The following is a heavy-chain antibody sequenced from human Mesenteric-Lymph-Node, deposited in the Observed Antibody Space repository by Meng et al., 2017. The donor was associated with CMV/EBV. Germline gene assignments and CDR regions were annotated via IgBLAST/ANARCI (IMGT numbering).Heavy chain of an antibody. J-gene: IGHJ6*02. V-gene: IGHV1-3*02. CDR1: GYTFTSYA. D-gene: IGHD3-10*01. CDR2: SNAGNGNT. CDR3: ARTGESITHHYYYYYGMDV. Sequence: ASVKVSCKASGYTFTSYAMHWVRQAPGQRLEWMGWSNAGNGNTKYSQEFQGRVTITRDTSASTAYMELSSLRSEDTAVYYCARTGESITHHYYYYYGMDVWGQGTTVTVSS.